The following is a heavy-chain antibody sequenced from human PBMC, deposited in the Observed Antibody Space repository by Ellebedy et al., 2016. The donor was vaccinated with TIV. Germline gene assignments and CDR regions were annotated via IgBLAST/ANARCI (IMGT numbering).Heavy chain of an antibody. D-gene: IGHD4-17*01. CDR2: IRQEGDEV. CDR1: GFHFRSYW. V-gene: IGHV3-7*01. J-gene: IGHJ5*02. Sequence: PGGSLRLSCAASGFHFRSYWMTWVRQAPGKGLEWVAKIRQEGDEVYYVESVKGRFTISRDNAKNSLVLQMNSLRVEDTAVYYCARRASYGDYAVQVNPWFDPWGQGTLVTVSS. CDR3: ARRASYGDYAVQVNPWFDP.